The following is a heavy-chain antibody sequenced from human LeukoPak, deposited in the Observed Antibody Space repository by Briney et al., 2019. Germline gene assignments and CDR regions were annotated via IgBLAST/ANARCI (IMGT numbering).Heavy chain of an antibody. D-gene: IGHD3-22*01. CDR1: GFTFSSYS. CDR3: ARVPLDYYDSSGYYSPH. CDR2: ISSSSSTI. V-gene: IGHV3-48*01. Sequence: QPGGSLRLSCAASGFTFSSYSMNWVRQAQGKRLEWVSYISSSSSTIYYADSVKGRFTISRDNAKNSLYLQMNSLGAEDTAVYYCARVPLDYYDSSGYYSPHWGQGTLVTVSS. J-gene: IGHJ1*01.